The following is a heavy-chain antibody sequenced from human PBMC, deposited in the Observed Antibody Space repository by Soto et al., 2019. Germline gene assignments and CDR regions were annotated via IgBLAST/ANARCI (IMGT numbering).Heavy chain of an antibody. J-gene: IGHJ3*02. Sequence: QVQLQESGPGLVKPSQTLSLTCTVSGGSISSGDYYWSWIRQPPGKGLEGIGYIYYSGSTYYNPSLKSRVTISVDTSKNQFSLKLSSVTAADTAVYYCAREFKGGSYYLPGAFDIWGQGTMVTVSS. D-gene: IGHD3-10*01. CDR2: IYYSGST. CDR3: AREFKGGSYYLPGAFDI. V-gene: IGHV4-30-4*01. CDR1: GGSISSGDYY.